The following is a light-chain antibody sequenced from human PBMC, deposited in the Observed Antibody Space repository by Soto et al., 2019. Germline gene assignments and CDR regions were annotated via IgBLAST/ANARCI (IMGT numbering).Light chain of an antibody. CDR2: KAS. V-gene: IGKV1-5*03. Sequence: DIQMTQSTSTLSGSVGDRVTITCRASQTISSWLAWYQQKPGKATKLLIYKASTLKSGVPSRFSGSGFGTEFTLNISSLQPEDFATYYCQQSHTTPWTFGQGTKVDIK. CDR3: QQSHTTPWT. CDR1: QTISSW. J-gene: IGKJ1*01.